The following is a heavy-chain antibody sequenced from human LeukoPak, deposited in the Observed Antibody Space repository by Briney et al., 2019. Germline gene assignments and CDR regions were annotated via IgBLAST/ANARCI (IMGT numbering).Heavy chain of an antibody. CDR1: GFTFSNYA. CDR2: ISGSGGTT. CDR3: AKWGPGYDFWSGVPQ. J-gene: IGHJ4*02. D-gene: IGHD3-3*01. Sequence: GGSLRLSCAASGFTFSNYAMSWVRQAPGKGLEWVSAISGSGGTTYYADSVKGRFTISRDNSKNTLHLQMNSLRVEDTAVYYCAKWGPGYDFWSGVPQWGQGTLVTVSS. V-gene: IGHV3-23*01.